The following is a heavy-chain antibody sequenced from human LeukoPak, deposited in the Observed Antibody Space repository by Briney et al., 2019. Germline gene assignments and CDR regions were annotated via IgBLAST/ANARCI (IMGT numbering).Heavy chain of an antibody. CDR3: AKSPFVDGGLDY. J-gene: IGHJ4*02. CDR2: VNGNGVST. Sequence: GGSLRLSCAASGFTLSSYAMNWVRQAPGMGLDWVSTVNGNGVSTYYADSVKGRFTISRDNSKNTLYLQMNSLRAEDTAVYYCAKSPFVDGGLDYWGQGTLVTVSS. D-gene: IGHD4-23*01. CDR1: GFTLSSYA. V-gene: IGHV3-23*01.